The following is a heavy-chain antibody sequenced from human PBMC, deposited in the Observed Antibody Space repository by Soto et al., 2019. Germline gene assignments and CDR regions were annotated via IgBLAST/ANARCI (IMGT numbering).Heavy chain of an antibody. V-gene: IGHV1-69*01. Sequence: QVQLVQSGAEVKKPGSSVKVSCKASGGTFSSYAISWVRQAPGQGLDWIGGIIPIFGTANYAQKLQGRVTITADGSMCTAYMELSSLRSEDTAVYYCAREVVSSGAFYYYYYGMDVWGQGTKVTVSS. CDR1: GGTFSSYA. CDR3: AREVVSSGAFYYYYYGMDV. J-gene: IGHJ6*02. D-gene: IGHD6-19*01. CDR2: IIPIFGTA.